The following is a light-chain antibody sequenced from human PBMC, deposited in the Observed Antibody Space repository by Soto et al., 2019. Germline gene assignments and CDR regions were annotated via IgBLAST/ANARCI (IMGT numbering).Light chain of an antibody. V-gene: IGLV2-18*01. J-gene: IGLJ1*01. CDR2: EVS. CDR3: SLYTSENAYV. Sequence: QSVLTQPPSVSGSPGQSVTISCTGTSTDFVSYNRVSWYQQPPGTAPKLMIYEVSKRPSGVPDRFSGSKSGNTASLTISGLQAADEADYYCSLYTSENAYVFATGTKVNV. CDR1: STDFVSYNR.